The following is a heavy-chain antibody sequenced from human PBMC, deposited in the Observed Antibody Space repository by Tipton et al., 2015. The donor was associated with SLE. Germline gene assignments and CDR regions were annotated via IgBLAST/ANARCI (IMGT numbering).Heavy chain of an antibody. CDR3: AELEGLSYGYSFDY. Sequence: LRLSCAVSGDSIISGYYWNWIRQPPRKGLEWIGYVFHAGDTYYNPSLKSRVIISVDTSKNQFSLKLSSVTAADTAVYYCAELEGLSYGYSFDYWGQGILVTVSS. J-gene: IGHJ4*02. D-gene: IGHD5-18*01. V-gene: IGHV4-30-2*01. CDR2: VFHAGDT. CDR1: GDSIISGYY.